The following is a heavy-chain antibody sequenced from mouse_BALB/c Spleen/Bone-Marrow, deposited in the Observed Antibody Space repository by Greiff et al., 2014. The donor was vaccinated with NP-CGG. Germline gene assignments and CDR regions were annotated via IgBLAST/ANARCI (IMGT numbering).Heavy chain of an antibody. CDR3: ARSGDSSGYGFAY. Sequence: LQESGPELVKPGALVKISCKASGFTFRSYDINWVEQRPGQGLEWIGWIYPGDGSTKYNEKFKGKATLTADKASSTAYMQLSSLTSDNSAVYFCARSGDSSGYGFAYWGQGTLVTVSA. J-gene: IGHJ3*01. CDR2: IYPGDGST. D-gene: IGHD3-2*01. CDR1: GFTFRSYD. V-gene: IGHV1S33*01.